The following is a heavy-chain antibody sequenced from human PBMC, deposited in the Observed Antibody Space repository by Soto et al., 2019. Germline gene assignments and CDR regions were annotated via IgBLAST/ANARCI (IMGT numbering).Heavy chain of an antibody. Sequence: PSETLSLTCTVSGGSISSYYWSWIRQPPGKGLEWIGYIYYSGSTNYNPSLKSRVTISVDTSKNQFSLKLSSVTAADTAVYYCARHSYPYYYYYMDVSGKGTTVTVSS. J-gene: IGHJ6*03. CDR2: IYYSGST. V-gene: IGHV4-59*08. CDR3: ARHSYPYYYYYMDV. CDR1: GGSISSYY.